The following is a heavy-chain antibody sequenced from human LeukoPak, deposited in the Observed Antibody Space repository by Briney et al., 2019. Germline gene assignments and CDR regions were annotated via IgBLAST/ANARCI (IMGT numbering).Heavy chain of an antibody. CDR3: ARDVMVVAATEYLFDY. CDR2: ISAYNGNT. Sequence: EASMKVSCKASGYTFTSYGISWVRQAPGQGLEWMGWISAYNGNTNYAQKLQGRVTMTTDTSTSTAYMELRSLRSDDTAVYYCARDVMVVAATEYLFDYWGQGTLVTVSS. CDR1: GYTFTSYG. D-gene: IGHD2-15*01. V-gene: IGHV1-18*01. J-gene: IGHJ4*02.